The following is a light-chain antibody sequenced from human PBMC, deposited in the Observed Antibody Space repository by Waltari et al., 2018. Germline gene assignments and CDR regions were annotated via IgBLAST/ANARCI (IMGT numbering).Light chain of an antibody. CDR3: QQYYTSPYT. CDR2: WAS. J-gene: IGKJ2*01. V-gene: IGKV4-1*01. CDR1: PPALYSSNNQNY. Sequence: DIVMTQSPDSLAVSSGERATINCKSSPPALYSSNNQNYLAWYQQKPGQPPKLVIYWASTRESGVPDRFSASGSGTDFNFTISSLQAEDVAVYYCQQYYTSPYTFAQGTKLEI.